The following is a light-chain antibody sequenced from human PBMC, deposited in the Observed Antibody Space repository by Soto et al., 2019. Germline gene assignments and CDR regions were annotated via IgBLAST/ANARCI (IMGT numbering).Light chain of an antibody. CDR1: SSDVGGYNF. V-gene: IGLV2-11*01. Sequence: QSALTQPRSVSGSRGQSVTISCTGTSSDVGGYNFVSWYQQYPGKAPKLIIYDVTKRPSGVPSRFSGSKSGNTASLTISGLLAADEADYYCTSYAGSYTLWVFGGGTKVTVL. J-gene: IGLJ3*02. CDR3: TSYAGSYTLWV. CDR2: DVT.